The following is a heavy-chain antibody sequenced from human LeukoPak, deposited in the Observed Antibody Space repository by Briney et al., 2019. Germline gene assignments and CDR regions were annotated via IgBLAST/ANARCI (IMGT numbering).Heavy chain of an antibody. Sequence: SETLSLTCSVSGGSISLSYYYWGWIRQPPGKALEWIGSVYYSGTTSYNPSLKSRVTISVDMSKNQFSLKLSSVTAADTAVYYCARDSYDILTGYQYYYYMDVWGKGTTVTISS. CDR1: GGSISLSYYY. J-gene: IGHJ6*03. CDR2: VYYSGTT. D-gene: IGHD3-9*01. V-gene: IGHV4-39*07. CDR3: ARDSYDILTGYQYYYYMDV.